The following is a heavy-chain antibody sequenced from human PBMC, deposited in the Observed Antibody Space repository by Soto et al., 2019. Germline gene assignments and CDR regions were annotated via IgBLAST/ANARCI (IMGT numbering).Heavy chain of an antibody. CDR1: GFSFSSYA. CDR3: ARRSSGWYVDY. CDR2: ISGSGDST. V-gene: IGHV3-23*01. D-gene: IGHD3-22*01. Sequence: EVQLLESGGGLVQPGGSLRLSCAASGFSFSSYAMNWVRQAPGKGLEWVSVISGSGDSTYYADSVKGRFIIARDSSKNTLYLQMISLRAEDTAVDYCARRSSGWYVDYWGQGTLVIVSS. J-gene: IGHJ4*02.